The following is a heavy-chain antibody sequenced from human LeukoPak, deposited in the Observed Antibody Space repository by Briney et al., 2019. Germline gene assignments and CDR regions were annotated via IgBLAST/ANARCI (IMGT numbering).Heavy chain of an antibody. CDR1: GGSFSGYY. D-gene: IGHD3-22*01. CDR2: INHSGST. Sequence: PSETLSLTCAVYGGSFSGYYWSWIRQPPGKGLEWIGEINHSGSTNYNPSLKSRVTISVDTSKNQFSLKLSSVTAADTAVYYCARGFSSWYYDSSGYLVAFDIWGQGTMVTVSS. CDR3: ARGFSSWYYDSSGYLVAFDI. J-gene: IGHJ3*02. V-gene: IGHV4-34*01.